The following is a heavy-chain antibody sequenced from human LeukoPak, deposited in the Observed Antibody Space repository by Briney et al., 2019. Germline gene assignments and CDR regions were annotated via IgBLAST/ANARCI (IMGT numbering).Heavy chain of an antibody. CDR1: GGSISSYY. J-gene: IGHJ4*02. CDR2: IYYSGST. D-gene: IGHD3-22*01. CDR3: ARGDSSGYSPFDC. Sequence: SETLSLTCTVSGGSISSYYWSWIRQPPGKGLVWIGYIYYSGSTNYNPSLKSRVTISVDTSKNQFSLKLSSVTAADTAVYYCARGDSSGYSPFDCWGQGTLVTVSS. V-gene: IGHV4-59*01.